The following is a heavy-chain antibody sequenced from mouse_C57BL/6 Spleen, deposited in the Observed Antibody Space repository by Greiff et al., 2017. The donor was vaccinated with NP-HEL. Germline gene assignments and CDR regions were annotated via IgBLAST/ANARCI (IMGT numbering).Heavy chain of an antibody. CDR3: ARSDYGNPYYAMDY. Sequence: QVHVKQPGAELVKPGASVKLSCKASGYTFTSYWMHWVKQRPGRGLEWIGRIDPNSGGTKYNEKFKSKATLTVDKPSSTAYMQLSSLTSEDSAVYYCARSDYGNPYYAMDYWGQGTSVTVSS. V-gene: IGHV1-72*01. J-gene: IGHJ4*01. CDR2: IDPNSGGT. D-gene: IGHD2-1*01. CDR1: GYTFTSYW.